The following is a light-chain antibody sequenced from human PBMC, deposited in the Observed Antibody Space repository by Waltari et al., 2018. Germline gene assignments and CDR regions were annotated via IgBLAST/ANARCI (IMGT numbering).Light chain of an antibody. CDR3: QHYNSFSHIYT. CDR1: HTITNW. CDR2: DAS. Sequence: DIQMTQSPSSLSASLGDGVTITCRASHTITNWLAWYQQKPGKAPNVLIYDASTLESGVPSMFSGSGSGTEFTLTINSLQPDDFATYYCQHYNSFSHIYTFGQGTKLEI. J-gene: IGKJ2*01. V-gene: IGKV1-5*01.